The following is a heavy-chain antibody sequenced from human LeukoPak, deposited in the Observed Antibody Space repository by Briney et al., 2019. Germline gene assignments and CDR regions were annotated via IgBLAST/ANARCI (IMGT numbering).Heavy chain of an antibody. Sequence: PSETLSLTCAVYGGSFSGYYWSWIRQPPGKGLEWIGEINHSGSTNYNPSLKSRVTISVDTSKNQFSLKLSSVTAADTAVYYCARSLLFDPWGQGTLVTVSS. CDR1: GGSFSGYY. CDR3: ARSLLFDP. J-gene: IGHJ5*02. CDR2: INHSGST. V-gene: IGHV4-34*01.